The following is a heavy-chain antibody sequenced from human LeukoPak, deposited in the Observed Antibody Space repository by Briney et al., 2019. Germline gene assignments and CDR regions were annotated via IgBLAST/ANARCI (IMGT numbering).Heavy chain of an antibody. Sequence: ASVKVSCKASGYTFANFGITWVRQAPGQGLEWMGWISVYNGNTNYAQNLQGRVTLTTDTSTSAAYMELRSLRSDDTALYYCARTCSSSSCYMVHWGQGTLVTVSS. CDR1: GYTFANFG. V-gene: IGHV1-18*01. CDR2: ISVYNGNT. J-gene: IGHJ4*02. D-gene: IGHD2-2*02. CDR3: ARTCSSSSCYMVH.